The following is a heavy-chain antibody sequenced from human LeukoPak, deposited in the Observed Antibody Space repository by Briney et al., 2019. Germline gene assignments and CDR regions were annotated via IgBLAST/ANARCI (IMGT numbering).Heavy chain of an antibody. V-gene: IGHV4-59*11. J-gene: IGHJ4*02. CDR1: GASISNLH. D-gene: IGHD3-16*01. CDR2: IDGSGSP. Sequence: SETLSLTCTVSGASISNLHWSWVRQPPAKGLDGIGYIDGSGSPNYNHSLTGRVTISEDTSKSQFSLRLASVTAAGTRVYYCARGGFYFHYLSQGTLVTVSS. CDR3: ARGGFYFHY.